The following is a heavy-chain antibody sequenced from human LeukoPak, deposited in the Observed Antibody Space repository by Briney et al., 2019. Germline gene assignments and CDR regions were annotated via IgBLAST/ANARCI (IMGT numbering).Heavy chain of an antibody. CDR1: GGSISSYY. Sequence: PSETLSLTCTVSGGSISSYYWSWIRQPPGKGLEWIGYNYYSGSTNYNPSLKSRVTISVDTSKNQFSLKLSSVTAADTAVYYCARVGIVVVPAAIPHFDYWGQGTLVTVSS. V-gene: IGHV4-59*01. CDR2: NYYSGST. CDR3: ARVGIVVVPAAIPHFDY. D-gene: IGHD2-2*01. J-gene: IGHJ4*02.